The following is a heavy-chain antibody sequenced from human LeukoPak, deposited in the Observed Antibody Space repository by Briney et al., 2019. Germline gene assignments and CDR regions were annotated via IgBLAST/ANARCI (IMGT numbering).Heavy chain of an antibody. J-gene: IGHJ4*02. CDR2: IYYSGST. CDR3: ARGGRAKFYFDY. V-gene: IGHV4-61*05. Sequence: SETLSLTCTVSGGSISSSSYYWGWIRQPPGKGLEWIGYIYYSGSTNYNPSLKSRVTISVDTSKNQFSLKLSSATAADTAVYYCARGGRAKFYFDYWGQGTLVTVSS. D-gene: IGHD2-15*01. CDR1: GGSISSSSYY.